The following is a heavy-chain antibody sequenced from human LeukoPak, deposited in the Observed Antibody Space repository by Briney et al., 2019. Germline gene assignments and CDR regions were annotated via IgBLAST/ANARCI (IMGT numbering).Heavy chain of an antibody. CDR2: IYFSGST. CDR1: GDSISSSGNY. D-gene: IGHD6-6*01. J-gene: IGHJ4*02. Sequence: SETLSLTCTVSGDSISSSGNYWGWIRQPPGKGLEWIGNIYFSGSTYYNPSLKSRVTISGDTSKNQFSLKLTSVTAADTAIYYCARRYSGSSRIDCWGQGTPVTVSS. CDR3: ARRYSGSSRIDC. V-gene: IGHV4-39*01.